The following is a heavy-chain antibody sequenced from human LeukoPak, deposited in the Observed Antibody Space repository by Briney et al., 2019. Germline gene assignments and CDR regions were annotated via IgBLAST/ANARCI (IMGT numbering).Heavy chain of an antibody. V-gene: IGHV3-23*01. J-gene: IGHJ4*02. Sequence: GGSLRLSCAASGFTFSSYAMSWVRQAPGKGLECISGFSGSGGSTYYADSVKGRFTISRDNSKNTLYLQMNSLRAEDTAVYYCAREGISCGGDCNDYWGQGTLVTVSS. CDR2: FSGSGGST. D-gene: IGHD2-21*02. CDR3: AREGISCGGDCNDY. CDR1: GFTFSSYA.